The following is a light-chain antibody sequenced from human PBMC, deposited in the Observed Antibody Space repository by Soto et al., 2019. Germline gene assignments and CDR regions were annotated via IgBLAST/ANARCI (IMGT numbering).Light chain of an antibody. CDR1: SRDIGAYNL. CDR2: EVR. Sequence: QSVLTQPASVSGSPGQSITISCSGTSRDIGAYNLVSWYQQPPGKAPKLLIYEVRNRPSGISYRFSGSKSGTTASLTISSLLPEDEADYYCSAYTSRSTLVFVGGTKLTVL. CDR3: SAYTSRSTLV. J-gene: IGLJ2*01. V-gene: IGLV2-14*01.